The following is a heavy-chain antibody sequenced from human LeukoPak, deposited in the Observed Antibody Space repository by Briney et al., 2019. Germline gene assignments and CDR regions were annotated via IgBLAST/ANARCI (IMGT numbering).Heavy chain of an antibody. Sequence: ASVKVSCKASGYTFTSYGISWVRQAPGQGLEWMGWISAYNGNTNYAQKLQGRVTMTTDTSTSTAYMELRSLRSDDTAVYYCARGPRAYYYDSSGHFDYWGQGTLVTVSS. CDR3: ARGPRAYYYDSSGHFDY. CDR2: ISAYNGNT. D-gene: IGHD3-22*01. J-gene: IGHJ4*02. V-gene: IGHV1-18*01. CDR1: GYTFTSYG.